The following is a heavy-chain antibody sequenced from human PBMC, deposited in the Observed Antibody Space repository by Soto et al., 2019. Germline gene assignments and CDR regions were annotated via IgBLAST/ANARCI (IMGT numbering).Heavy chain of an antibody. CDR2: IYHSGST. J-gene: IGHJ4*02. Sequence: SETLSLTCAVSGGSISSGGYSWSWIRQPPGKGLEWIGYIYHSGSTYYNPSLKSRVTISVDRSKNQFSLKLSSVTAADTAVYYCVGMHSGYHLTALDYWGQGTLVTVSS. D-gene: IGHD5-12*01. V-gene: IGHV4-30-2*01. CDR1: GGSISSGGYS. CDR3: VGMHSGYHLTALDY.